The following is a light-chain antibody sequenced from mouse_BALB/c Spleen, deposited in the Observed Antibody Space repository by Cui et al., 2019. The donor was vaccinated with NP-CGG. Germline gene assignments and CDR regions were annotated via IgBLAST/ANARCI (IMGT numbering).Light chain of an antibody. CDR1: TGAVTANNF. Sequence: VVTQESALTTSPGETVTLTCRSSTGAVTANNFANWVQEKPNHLFTGLIGGTNNRAPGVPARFSGSLIGDKAALTITGAQTEDEAIYFCALWYSNHWVFGGGTKLTVL. V-gene: IGLV1*01. J-gene: IGLJ1*01. CDR2: GTN. CDR3: ALWYSNHWV.